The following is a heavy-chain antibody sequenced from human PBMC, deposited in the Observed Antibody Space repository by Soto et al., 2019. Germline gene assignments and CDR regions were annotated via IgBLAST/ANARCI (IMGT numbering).Heavy chain of an antibody. V-gene: IGHV3-7*01. CDR2: IKEDGSEA. CDR3: AREWQSSFCSPTTCDFYGMDV. J-gene: IGHJ6*02. Sequence: KLVDSGGGLVQPGGSLRLSCAASGFNFGTFWMSWVRQAPGKGLEWVASIKEDGSEAYYVDSVKGRLTISRDNAKNSLYLQLNSLGVEDTAIYYCAREWQSSFCSPTTCDFYGMDVGCQGTTVTVSS. CDR1: GFNFGTFW. D-gene: IGHD1-26*01.